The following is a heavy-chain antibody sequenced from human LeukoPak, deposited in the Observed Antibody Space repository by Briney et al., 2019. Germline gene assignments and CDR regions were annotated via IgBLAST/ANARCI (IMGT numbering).Heavy chain of an antibody. CDR2: IKEDGSEK. V-gene: IGHV3-7*01. CDR1: GFTFASSW. Sequence: PGGSLRLSCVVSGFTFASSWMTWVRQAPGKGLEWVANIKEDGSEKHYVDSVKGRFTISRDNAKNSLYLQMNSPRAEDTAVYYCAREPGIGYAFDIWGQGTMVTVSS. D-gene: IGHD3-10*01. J-gene: IGHJ3*02. CDR3: AREPGIGYAFDI.